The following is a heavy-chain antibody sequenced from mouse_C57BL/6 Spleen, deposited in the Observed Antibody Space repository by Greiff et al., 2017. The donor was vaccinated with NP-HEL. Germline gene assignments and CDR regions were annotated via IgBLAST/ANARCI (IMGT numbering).Heavy chain of an antibody. Sequence: VQLKESGPGLVAPSPSLSITCTVSGFSLTSYAISWVRQPPGKGLEWLGVIWPGGGTNYNSALKSRLSISKDNSKSQVFLKMNSQQTDDTARYYCARNYGSSFWFAYWGQGTLVTVSA. D-gene: IGHD1-1*01. CDR2: IWPGGGT. CDR3: ARNYGSSFWFAY. V-gene: IGHV2-9-1*01. J-gene: IGHJ3*01. CDR1: GFSLTSYA.